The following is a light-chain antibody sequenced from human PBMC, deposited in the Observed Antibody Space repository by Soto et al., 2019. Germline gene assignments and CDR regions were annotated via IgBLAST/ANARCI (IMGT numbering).Light chain of an antibody. Sequence: EIVLTQSPASLSFSPGQRATLSCRASQSVYTTFFAWYQKKPGQAPRLLIYGASKRATGIPDRFSGSGSGTDFTLIISRLEAEDFAVYYCQQYMSSVTFGQGTKVEIK. V-gene: IGKV3-20*01. CDR3: QQYMSSVT. J-gene: IGKJ1*01. CDR1: QSVYTTF. CDR2: GAS.